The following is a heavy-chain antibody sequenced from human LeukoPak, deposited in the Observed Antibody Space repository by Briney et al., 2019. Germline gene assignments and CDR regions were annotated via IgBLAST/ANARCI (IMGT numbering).Heavy chain of an antibody. V-gene: IGHV1-8*01. CDR1: GDTFTSYD. D-gene: IGHD3/OR15-3a*01. J-gene: IGHJ4*02. CDR2: MNPNSGNT. CDR3: ARGAMFFAGNY. Sequence: ESSGKVSCKASGDTFTSYDINWVRQATGQGLEWMGWMNPNSGNTGYAQKFQGRVTMTRNTSISTAYMELSSLRSEDTAVYYCARGAMFFAGNYRGQGTLVTVSS.